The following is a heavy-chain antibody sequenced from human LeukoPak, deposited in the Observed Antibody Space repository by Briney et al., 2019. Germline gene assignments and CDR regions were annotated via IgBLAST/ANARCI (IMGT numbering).Heavy chain of an antibody. Sequence: SETLSLTCTVSGASISSHYWSWIRQSPTKGLEWIGYVRHSESANYNPSLKGRVAISVDTVRNQVSLKLSSVTAADTAVYYCARDRKYYYDSSGYYYWGQGTLVTVSS. CDR3: ARDRKYYYDSSGYYY. CDR1: GASISSHY. J-gene: IGHJ4*02. D-gene: IGHD3-22*01. CDR2: VRHSESA. V-gene: IGHV4-59*11.